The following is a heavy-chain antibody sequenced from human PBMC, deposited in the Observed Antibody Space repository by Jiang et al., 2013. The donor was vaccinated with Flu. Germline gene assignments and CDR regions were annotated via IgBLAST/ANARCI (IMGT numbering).Heavy chain of an antibody. V-gene: IGHV1-18*04. D-gene: IGHD2-15*01. CDR1: ESPLSSYD. Sequence: SGAEVKLSCKSSESPLSSYDFSWVRRAPGQGLEWMGCISPYKGKTNYAQKFQGRVTMTTDRSTRTAYMELKSLRSDDTAVYFCARGTPKYALLSGASHSCSMDVWGQGTTVTVSS. J-gene: IGHJ6*02. CDR3: ARGTPKYALLSGASHSCSMDV. CDR2: ISPYKGKT.